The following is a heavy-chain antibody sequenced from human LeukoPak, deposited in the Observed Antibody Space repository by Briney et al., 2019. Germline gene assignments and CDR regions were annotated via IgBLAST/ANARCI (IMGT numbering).Heavy chain of an antibody. Sequence: GGSLRLSCAASAFTFSSYSMNWVRQAPGKGLEWVAFIRYDGSNKYYADSVKGRFTISRDNSKNTLYLQMNSLRAEDTAVYYCAKGARHSSSFGFTAADYWGQGTLVTVSS. CDR1: AFTFSSYS. CDR2: IRYDGSNK. J-gene: IGHJ4*02. CDR3: AKGARHSSSFGFTAADY. V-gene: IGHV3-30*02. D-gene: IGHD6-13*01.